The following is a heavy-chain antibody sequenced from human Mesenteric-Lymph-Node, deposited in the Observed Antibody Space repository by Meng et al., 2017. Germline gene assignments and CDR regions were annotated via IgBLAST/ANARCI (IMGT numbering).Heavy chain of an antibody. CDR2: ISSSGSTI. V-gene: IGHV3-11*01. J-gene: IGHJ3*02. D-gene: IGHD5-12*01. CDR1: GFAFSDYT. Sequence: GESLKISCVVSGFAFSDYTMHWVRQAPGKGLEWVSYISSSGSTIYYADSVKGRFTISRDNAKNTLYLQMNSLRAEATAVYYCARKGGYSGYDWMDAFDIWGQGTTVTVSS. CDR3: ARKGGYSGYDWMDAFDI.